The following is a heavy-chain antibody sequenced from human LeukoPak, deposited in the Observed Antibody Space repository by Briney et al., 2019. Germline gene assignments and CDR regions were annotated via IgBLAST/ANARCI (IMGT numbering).Heavy chain of an antibody. CDR1: GFTFSRYW. CDR2: INSDESRT. J-gene: IGHJ3*02. V-gene: IGHV3-74*01. CDR3: ARAGYGDYGGAFDI. Sequence: GGSLRLSRAASGFTFSRYWMHCVRQAPGKGLVWVSRINSDESRTNYADSVKGRFSISRDNAKNTLYLQMNSLRAEDTAVYYCARAGYGDYGGAFDIWGQGTMVTVSS. D-gene: IGHD4-17*01.